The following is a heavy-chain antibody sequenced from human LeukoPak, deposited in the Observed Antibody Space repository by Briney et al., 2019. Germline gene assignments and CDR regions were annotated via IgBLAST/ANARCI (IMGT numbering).Heavy chain of an antibody. V-gene: IGHV3-74*01. CDR2: INSDGSST. J-gene: IGHJ2*01. Sequence: GGSLRLSCAASGFTFSSYWMHWVRQAPEKGLVWVSRINSDGSSTNYADSVKGRFTISRDNSKNTLYLQMNSLRAEDTAVYYCARDLRWSHYWYFDLWGRGALVTVSS. CDR1: GFTFSSYW. D-gene: IGHD2-15*01. CDR3: ARDLRWSHYWYFDL.